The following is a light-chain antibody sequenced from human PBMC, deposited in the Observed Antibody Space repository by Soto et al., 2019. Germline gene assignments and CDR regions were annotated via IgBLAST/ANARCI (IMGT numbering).Light chain of an antibody. Sequence: DIQMTPSPSTLSASVVARVTITCRASQSISSWLAWYQQKPGKAPKLLIYGASSLESGVPSRFSGSGSGTDFTLTISSVRPEDFATYHCQQYNSYPWTFGQGTKVDIK. CDR1: QSISSW. CDR2: GAS. J-gene: IGKJ1*01. CDR3: QQYNSYPWT. V-gene: IGKV1-5*01.